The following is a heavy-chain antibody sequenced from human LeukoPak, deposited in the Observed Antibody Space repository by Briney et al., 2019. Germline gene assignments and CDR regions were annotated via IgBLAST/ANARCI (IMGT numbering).Heavy chain of an antibody. CDR3: ARDGTYDDYGNWFDP. CDR2: INSYNGNT. D-gene: IGHD4-17*01. CDR1: GYTFTNYA. V-gene: IGHV1-18*01. Sequence: ASVKVSCKASGYTFTNYAISWVRQAPGQGLEWMGWINSYNGNTNYAQKLQGRVTMTTDTSTSTAYMELRSLRSDDTAVYCCARDGTYDDYGNWFDPWGQGTLVTVSS. J-gene: IGHJ5*02.